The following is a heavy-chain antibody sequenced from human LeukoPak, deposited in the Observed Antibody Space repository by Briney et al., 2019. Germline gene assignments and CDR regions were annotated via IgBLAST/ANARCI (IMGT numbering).Heavy chain of an antibody. V-gene: IGHV3-30*04. J-gene: IGHJ4*02. D-gene: IGHD3-10*01. Sequence: GGSLRLSCAASGFKFSAYGMHWVRQAPGKGLEWVSVISFDGSNIKYAASVEGRFSISRDNLKNTLYLQMDTLRSEDTAVYYCATRDISGFDYWGQGTLVTVS. CDR2: ISFDGSNI. CDR3: ATRDISGFDY. CDR1: GFKFSAYG.